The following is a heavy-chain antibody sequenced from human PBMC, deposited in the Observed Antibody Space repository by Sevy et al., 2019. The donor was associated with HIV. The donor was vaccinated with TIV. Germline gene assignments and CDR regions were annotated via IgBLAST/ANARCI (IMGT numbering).Heavy chain of an antibody. CDR1: GFTLSNYW. D-gene: IGHD1-26*01. Sequence: GGSLKLSCAASGFTLSNYWMSWVRQAPVKGLEWVASIKQDGSDKYYVDSVKGRFTISRDNAKNSLYQQMNSLRAEDTAVYYCARDLFSGSYYENYWGQGTLVTVSS. J-gene: IGHJ4*02. V-gene: IGHV3-7*01. CDR3: ARDLFSGSYYENY. CDR2: IKQDGSDK.